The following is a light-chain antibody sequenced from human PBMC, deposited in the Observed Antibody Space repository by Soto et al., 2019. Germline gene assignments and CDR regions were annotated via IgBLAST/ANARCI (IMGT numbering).Light chain of an antibody. V-gene: IGKV3-15*01. Sequence: EIVMTQSPASLSASPGERATLSCRASQSVGSNLAWYQQRPGRAPRLLIYDASTRATTIPARFRGSGCGTHFTLTISSLQSEDFAVYYCQQYNNWPLYTFGQGTKLEIK. CDR2: DAS. CDR3: QQYNNWPLYT. CDR1: QSVGSN. J-gene: IGKJ2*01.